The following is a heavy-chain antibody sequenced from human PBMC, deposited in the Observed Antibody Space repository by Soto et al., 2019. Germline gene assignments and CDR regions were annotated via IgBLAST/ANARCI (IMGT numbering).Heavy chain of an antibody. CDR2: INXXNXXT. Sequence: ASVKFSCKASGYTFSSYGINCVRQAPGQGLQWMGXINXXNXXTXXXXXFXXXVTMTTDTSTTTAYMELRGLRSDDTAVYYCARARRWVLTGYWEFDYWGQGTLVTVSS. CDR1: GYTFSSYG. V-gene: IGHV1-18*04. CDR3: ARARRWVLTGYWEFDY. D-gene: IGHD3-9*01. J-gene: IGHJ4*02.